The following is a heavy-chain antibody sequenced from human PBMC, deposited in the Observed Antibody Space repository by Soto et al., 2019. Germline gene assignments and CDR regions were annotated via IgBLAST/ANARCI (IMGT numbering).Heavy chain of an antibody. CDR1: GFTFSRFE. D-gene: IGHD6-6*01. J-gene: IGHJ4*02. CDR2: IGGSGSTI. CDR3: ARATYSSSYYFDS. Sequence: EVQLVESGGGLVQPGGSLRLSCAASGFTFSRFEMNWVRQAPGKGVEWVSKIGGSGSTIWYADSVKGRSTISRDNAGNSLYLQMNSLRGEDTALYYCARATYSSSYYFDSWGQGTLVTVSS. V-gene: IGHV3-48*03.